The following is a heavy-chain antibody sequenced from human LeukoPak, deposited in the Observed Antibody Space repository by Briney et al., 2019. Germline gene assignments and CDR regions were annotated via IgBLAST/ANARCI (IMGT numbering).Heavy chain of an antibody. V-gene: IGHV3-9*01. CDR2: ISWNSGSI. Sequence: GGSLRLSCAASGFTFDDYAMHWVRQAPGKGLERVSGISWNSGSIGYADSVKGRFTISRDNAKNSLYLQMNSLRAEDTALYYCAKDTTIAPHAFDIWGQGTMVTVSS. D-gene: IGHD6-13*01. CDR3: AKDTTIAPHAFDI. J-gene: IGHJ3*02. CDR1: GFTFDDYA.